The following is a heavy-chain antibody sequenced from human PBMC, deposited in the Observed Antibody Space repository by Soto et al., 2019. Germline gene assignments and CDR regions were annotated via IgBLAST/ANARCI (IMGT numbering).Heavy chain of an antibody. CDR2: INYSGSS. D-gene: IGHD3-16*01. CDR3: ARDTYGYIYWFDP. J-gene: IGHJ5*02. V-gene: IGHV4-59*01. CDR1: GASIRSYN. Sequence: QVQLQASGPGLVKPSETLSLTCSDSGASIRSYNWNWIRQPPGQGLGWIGYINYSGSSNHNPSLKSRVTISVDTSKIQYSLKLSSATAADTVVYYGARDTYGYIYWFDPWGQGTLVTVSS.